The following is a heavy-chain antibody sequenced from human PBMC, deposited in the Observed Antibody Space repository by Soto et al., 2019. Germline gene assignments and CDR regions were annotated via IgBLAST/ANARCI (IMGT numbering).Heavy chain of an antibody. D-gene: IGHD3-3*01. Sequence: GGSLRLSCAASGFTFSSYGMHWVRQAPGKGLEGVAVIWYDGSNKYYADSVKGRFTISRDNSKNTLYLQMNSLRAEDTAVYYCARDPTYYDFWSGPTVPAWFDPWGQGTLVTVSS. V-gene: IGHV3-33*01. J-gene: IGHJ5*02. CDR2: IWYDGSNK. CDR1: GFTFSSYG. CDR3: ARDPTYYDFWSGPTVPAWFDP.